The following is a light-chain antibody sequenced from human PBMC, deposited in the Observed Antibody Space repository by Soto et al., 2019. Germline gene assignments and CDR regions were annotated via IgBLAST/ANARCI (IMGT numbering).Light chain of an antibody. Sequence: QSMLTQPPSVSAAPGQKVTISCSGSSSNIGNNYVSWYQHLPGTAPKLLISDNSERPSGIPDRFSGSKSGPSATLAITGLQTGDEADYFCGTWDSSLSAVVFGGGTKLTVL. CDR3: GTWDSSLSAVV. J-gene: IGLJ2*01. V-gene: IGLV1-51*01. CDR1: SSNIGNNY. CDR2: DNS.